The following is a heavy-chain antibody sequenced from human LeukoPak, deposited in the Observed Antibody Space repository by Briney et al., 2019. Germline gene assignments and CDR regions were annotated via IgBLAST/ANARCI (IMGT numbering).Heavy chain of an antibody. CDR2: IYYSGST. J-gene: IGHJ2*01. Sequence: SQTLSLTCTVSGGSISSGGYYWSWIRQHPGKGLEWIGYIYYSGSTYYNPSLKSRVTISVDTSKNQFSLKLSSVTAADTAVYYCARDLRVVPAAPDYWYFDLWGRGTLVTVSS. V-gene: IGHV4-31*03. CDR1: GGSISSGGYY. CDR3: ARDLRVVPAAPDYWYFDL. D-gene: IGHD2-2*01.